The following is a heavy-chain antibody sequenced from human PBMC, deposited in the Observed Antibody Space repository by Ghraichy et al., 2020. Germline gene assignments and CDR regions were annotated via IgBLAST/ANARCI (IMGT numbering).Heavy chain of an antibody. CDR3: ARIGYSSSCLDY. V-gene: IGHV3-7*03. CDR1: GFTFSTYW. Sequence: GESLNISCAASGFTFSTYWMSWVRQTPGKGLEWVANIKQDGSVIYYVDSVKGRFTISRDNAKNSLYLQMNSLRAEDTAVYYCARIGYSSSCLDYWGQGTLVT. J-gene: IGHJ4*02. D-gene: IGHD2-2*01. CDR2: IKQDGSVI.